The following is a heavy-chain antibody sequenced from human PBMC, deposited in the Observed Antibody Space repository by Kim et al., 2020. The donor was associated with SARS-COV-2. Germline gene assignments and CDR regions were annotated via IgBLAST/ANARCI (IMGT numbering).Heavy chain of an antibody. J-gene: IGHJ3*02. Sequence: SVKGRFTISRDNSKNTLYLQMNSLRAEDTAVYYCARVGMDGYNQADAFDIWGQGTMVTVSS. CDR3: ARVGMDGYNQADAFDI. V-gene: IGHV3-30*01. D-gene: IGHD5-12*01.